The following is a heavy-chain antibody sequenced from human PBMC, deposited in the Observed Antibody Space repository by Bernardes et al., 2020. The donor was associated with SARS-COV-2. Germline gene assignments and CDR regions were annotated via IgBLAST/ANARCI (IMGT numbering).Heavy chain of an antibody. CDR2: ISSSSSYI. D-gene: IGHD3-3*01. V-gene: IGHV3-21*01. Sequence: GGSLRLSCAASGFTFSSYSMNWVRQAPGKGLEWVSSISSSSSYIYYADSVKGRFTISRDNAKNSLYLQMNSLRAEDTAVYYCARFRSGYYYYYMDVWGKGTTVTVSS. CDR3: ARFRSGYYYYYMDV. J-gene: IGHJ6*03. CDR1: GFTFSSYS.